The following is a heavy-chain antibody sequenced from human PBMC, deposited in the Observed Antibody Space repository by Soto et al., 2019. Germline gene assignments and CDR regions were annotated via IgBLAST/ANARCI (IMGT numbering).Heavy chain of an antibody. Sequence: EVQLVESGGGLVKPGGSLRLSCAASGFTFSNAWMNWVRQAPGKGLEWVGRIKSKTDGGTTDYAAPVKGRFTISSADSKNTLYLQMTSLKTEDTAVYYCTTVLYWTHGVCYKDWYFDLWGRGTLVTVSS. CDR1: GFTFSNAW. V-gene: IGHV3-15*07. CDR3: TTVLYWTHGVCYKDWYFDL. D-gene: IGHD2-8*01. J-gene: IGHJ2*01. CDR2: IKSKTDGGTT.